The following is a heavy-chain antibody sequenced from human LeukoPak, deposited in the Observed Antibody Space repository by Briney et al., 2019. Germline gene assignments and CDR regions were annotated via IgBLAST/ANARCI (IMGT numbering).Heavy chain of an antibody. CDR1: GFTFSSYG. Sequence: GGSLRLSCAASGFTFSSYGMHWVRQAPGKGLGWVAVICYDGSNKYYADSVKGRFTISRDNSKNTLYLQMNSLRAEDTAVYYCARDWGYDILTGYYLDDAFDIWGQGTLVTVSS. V-gene: IGHV3-33*01. CDR3: ARDWGYDILTGYYLDDAFDI. D-gene: IGHD3-9*01. CDR2: ICYDGSNK. J-gene: IGHJ3*02.